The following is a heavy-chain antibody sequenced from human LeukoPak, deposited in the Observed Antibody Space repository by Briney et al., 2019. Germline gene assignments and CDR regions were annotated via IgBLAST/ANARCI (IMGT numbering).Heavy chain of an antibody. D-gene: IGHD3-16*01. V-gene: IGHV4-61*01. Sequence: SETLSLTCTVSGGSVSGGSISSYFWSWIRQPQGKGLEWIGSGFYSGSTNYNPSLKSRVTISVETSKNQFSLKLSSVTAADTAVYYCARGGEDVNWFDPWGQGTLVTVSS. CDR1: GGSVSGGSISSYF. CDR3: ARGGEDVNWFDP. J-gene: IGHJ5*02. CDR2: GFYSGST.